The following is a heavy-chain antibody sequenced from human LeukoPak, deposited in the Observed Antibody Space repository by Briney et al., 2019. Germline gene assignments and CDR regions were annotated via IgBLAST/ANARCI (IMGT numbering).Heavy chain of an antibody. CDR1: GFTFSSYA. CDR2: ISGSGGST. D-gene: IGHD6-13*01. Sequence: PGGSLRLSCAASGFTFSSYAMSWVRQAPGKGLEWVSAISGSGGSTYYADSVKGRFTISRDNSKNTLYLQMNSLRAEDTAVYYCXXFRWTYSSSWYMDYWGQGTLVTVSS. V-gene: IGHV3-23*01. CDR3: XXFRWTYSSSWYMDY. J-gene: IGHJ4*02.